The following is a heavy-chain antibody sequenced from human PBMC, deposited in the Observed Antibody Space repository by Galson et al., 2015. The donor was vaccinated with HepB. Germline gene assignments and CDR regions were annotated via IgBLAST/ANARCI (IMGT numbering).Heavy chain of an antibody. CDR3: ARSRGYCTSTSCYSGAFDI. CDR2: IDWDDDK. J-gene: IGHJ3*02. CDR1: GFSLDSRGLC. V-gene: IGHV2-70*11. D-gene: IGHD2-2*01. Sequence: PALVKPPQTLTLTCSFSGFSLDSRGLCVSWIRQPPGKALEWLARIDWDDDKYYSTSLKTRLTISRDTSKNQVVLTMTNMDPVDTATYYCARSRGYCTSTSCYSGAFDIWGQGTVVTVSS.